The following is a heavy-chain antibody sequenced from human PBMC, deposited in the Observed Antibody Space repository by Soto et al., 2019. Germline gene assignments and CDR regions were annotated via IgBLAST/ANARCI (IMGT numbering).Heavy chain of an antibody. D-gene: IGHD1-20*01. J-gene: IGHJ4*02. Sequence: QVQLQESGPGLVKPSGTLSLSCAVSGGSISRSNWWTWVRQPPGKGLEWIGDIYYSGTTNYNPSLKSRVTILLGTSKNQFSLKLNSVTAADTAVYYCARFSVDYNFASWGQGTLVTVSS. CDR1: GGSISRSNW. CDR2: IYYSGTT. CDR3: ARFSVDYNFAS. V-gene: IGHV4-4*02.